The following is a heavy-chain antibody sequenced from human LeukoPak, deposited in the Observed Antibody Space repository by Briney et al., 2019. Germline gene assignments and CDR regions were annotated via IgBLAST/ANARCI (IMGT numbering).Heavy chain of an antibody. CDR1: GFTISNAW. Sequence: GGSLRLSCAASGFTISNAWMNWVRQAPGKGLEWVGRIKSKTDGGTTDYAAPVKGRFTISRDDSKNTLYLQMNSLKTEDTAIYYCTTGGSPHYSYYGMDVWGQGTTVTVSS. J-gene: IGHJ6*02. V-gene: IGHV3-15*07. CDR3: TTGGSPHYSYYGMDV. CDR2: IKSKTDGGTT. D-gene: IGHD5-12*01.